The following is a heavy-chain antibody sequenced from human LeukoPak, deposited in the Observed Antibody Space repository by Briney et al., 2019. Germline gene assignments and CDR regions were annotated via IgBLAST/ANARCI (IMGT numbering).Heavy chain of an antibody. CDR1: GFTFSSYS. Sequence: GGSLRLSCAASGFTFSSYSMNWVHQAPGKGLEWVSSISSSSSYIYYADSVKGRFTISRDNAKNSLYLQMNSLRAEDTAVYYCARDSYDFWSGSWFDPWGQGTLVTVSS. D-gene: IGHD3-3*01. CDR3: ARDSYDFWSGSWFDP. J-gene: IGHJ5*02. V-gene: IGHV3-21*01. CDR2: ISSSSSYI.